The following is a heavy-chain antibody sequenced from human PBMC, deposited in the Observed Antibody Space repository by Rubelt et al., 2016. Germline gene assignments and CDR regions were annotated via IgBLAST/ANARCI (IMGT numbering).Heavy chain of an antibody. V-gene: IGHV4-59*08. J-gene: IGHJ2*01. D-gene: IGHD4-17*01. Sequence: QVQLQESGPGLVKPSETLSLTCAVSGGSISSYYWSWIRQPPGKGLEWIGYVYYSGSTNYNPSLKSRVTISVDTSKTHFSLKLSSVTAADTAVYYCASSTVTNRYWYFDLWGRGTLVTVSS. CDR3: ASSTVTNRYWYFDL. CDR2: VYYSGST. CDR1: GGSISSYY.